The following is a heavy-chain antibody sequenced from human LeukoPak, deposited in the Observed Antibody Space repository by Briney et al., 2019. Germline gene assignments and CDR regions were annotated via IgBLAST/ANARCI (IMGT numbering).Heavy chain of an antibody. D-gene: IGHD3-22*01. CDR3: AKLCGWHYDSSGSY. Sequence: GGSLRLSCAASGFTFSSYAMSWVRQAPGKGLEWVSVLSGSGGSTYYADSVKGRFIISRDNSKNTLYLQMNSLRAEDTAIYYCAKLCGWHYDSSGSYWGQGTLVTVSS. V-gene: IGHV3-23*01. J-gene: IGHJ4*02. CDR2: LSGSGGST. CDR1: GFTFSSYA.